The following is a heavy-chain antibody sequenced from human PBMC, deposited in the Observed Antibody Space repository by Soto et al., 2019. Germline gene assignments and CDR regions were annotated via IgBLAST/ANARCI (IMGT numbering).Heavy chain of an antibody. CDR3: ARSDEGWSIAAP. Sequence: ASVKVSCKASGYTFTGYYMHWVRQAPGQGLEWMGWINPNSGGTNYAQKFQGRVTMTRDTSISTAYMELSRLRSDDTAVYYCARSDEGWSIAAPWGQGTLVTVSS. D-gene: IGHD6-6*01. CDR1: GYTFTGYY. V-gene: IGHV1-2*02. CDR2: INPNSGGT. J-gene: IGHJ5*02.